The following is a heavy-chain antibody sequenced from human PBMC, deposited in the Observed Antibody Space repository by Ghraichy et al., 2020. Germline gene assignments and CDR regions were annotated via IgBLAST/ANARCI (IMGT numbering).Heavy chain of an antibody. Sequence: SQTLSLTCTVSGGSISSAGYYWNWIRQPAGKELEWIGRISTTGSTNYNPSLKSRVTMSVDTSKNQFSLKLTSVTAADTVVYYCARRGSSYCTSTSCNPTWFDPWGQGTLVIVSS. CDR1: GGSISSAGYY. CDR3: ARRGSSYCTSTSCNPTWFDP. J-gene: IGHJ5*02. V-gene: IGHV4-61*02. CDR2: ISTTGST. D-gene: IGHD2-2*01.